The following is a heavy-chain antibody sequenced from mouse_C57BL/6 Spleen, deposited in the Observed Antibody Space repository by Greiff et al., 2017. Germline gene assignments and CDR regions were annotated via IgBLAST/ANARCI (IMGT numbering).Heavy chain of an antibody. Sequence: EVQLQQSGPELVKPGASVKISCKASGYTFTDYYMNWVKQSHGKSLEWIGDINPNNGGTSYNQQFKGKATLTVDKSSSTAYMELRSLTSEDSAVYYCARSYYYGSSYAMDYWGQGTSVTVSS. J-gene: IGHJ4*01. V-gene: IGHV1-26*01. D-gene: IGHD1-1*01. CDR1: GYTFTDYY. CDR2: INPNNGGT. CDR3: ARSYYYGSSYAMDY.